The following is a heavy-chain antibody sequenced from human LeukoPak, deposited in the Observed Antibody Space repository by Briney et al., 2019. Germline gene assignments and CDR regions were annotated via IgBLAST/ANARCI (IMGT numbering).Heavy chain of an antibody. CDR2: ISAYNGNT. V-gene: IGHV1-18*01. J-gene: IGHJ4*02. Sequence: GASVKVSCKASGYTFTSYGISGVRRAPGQGLEWMGWISAYNGNTNYAQKLQGRVTMTTDTSTSTAYMELRSLRSDDTAVHYCASVSIVLGPDYWGQGTLVTVSS. CDR1: GYTFTSYG. D-gene: IGHD1-26*01. CDR3: ASVSIVLGPDY.